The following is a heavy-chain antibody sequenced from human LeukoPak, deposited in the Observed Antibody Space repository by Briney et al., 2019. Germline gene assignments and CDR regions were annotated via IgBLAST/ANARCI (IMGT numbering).Heavy chain of an antibody. J-gene: IGHJ4*02. V-gene: IGHV4-4*02. CDR1: GGSISSSNW. CDR2: IYHSGST. Sequence: PSETLSLTCAVSGGSISSSNWWSWVRQPPGKGLEWIGEIYHSGSTNYNPSLKSRVTISVDKSKSQFSLKLSSVTAADTAVYYCARDLGYDILTGLDYWGQGTLVTVSS. CDR3: ARDLGYDILTGLDY. D-gene: IGHD3-9*01.